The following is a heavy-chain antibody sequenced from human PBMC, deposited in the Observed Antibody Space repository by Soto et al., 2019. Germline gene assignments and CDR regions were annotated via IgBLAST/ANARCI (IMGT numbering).Heavy chain of an antibody. D-gene: IGHD3-10*01. CDR2: INHSGST. CDR1: GGSFSGYY. CDR3: AKTMAMVRGVKGWFDP. V-gene: IGHV4-34*01. Sequence: QVQLQQWGAGLLKPSETLSLTCAVYGGSFSGYYWSWIRQPPGKGLEWIGEINHSGSTNYNPSLKRPVTKSVDTSKHQVPLKLSSVTAADTAVYYCAKTMAMVRGVKGWFDPWGQGTLVTVSS. J-gene: IGHJ5*02.